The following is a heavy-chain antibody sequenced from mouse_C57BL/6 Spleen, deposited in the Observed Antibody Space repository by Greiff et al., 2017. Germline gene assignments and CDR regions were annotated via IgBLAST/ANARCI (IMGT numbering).Heavy chain of an antibody. CDR1: GFTFSDYG. J-gene: IGHJ1*03. Sequence: EVMLVESGGGLVQPGGSLKLSCAASGFTFSDYGMAWVRQAPRKGPEWVAFISNLAYSIYYADTVTGRFTISRANAKNTLYLEMRSLRSKDTAMYYCARENSNVGFAVWGTGTMVTVSS. V-gene: IGHV5-15*01. CDR2: ISNLAYSI. D-gene: IGHD2-5*01. CDR3: ARENSNVGFAV.